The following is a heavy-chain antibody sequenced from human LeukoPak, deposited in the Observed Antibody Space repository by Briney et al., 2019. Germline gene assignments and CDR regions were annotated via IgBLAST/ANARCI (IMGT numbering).Heavy chain of an antibody. Sequence: GGSLRLSCAASGFTFSSYAMSWIRQAPGKGLEWVSAIIGSNTNTYYADSVKGRFTISRDNSKNTLYLQMNSLRAEDTAVYYCANYDFWSGYYPNAEYFQHWGQGTLVTVSS. CDR3: ANYDFWSGYYPNAEYFQH. CDR2: IIGSNTNT. V-gene: IGHV3-23*01. J-gene: IGHJ1*01. D-gene: IGHD3-3*01. CDR1: GFTFSSYA.